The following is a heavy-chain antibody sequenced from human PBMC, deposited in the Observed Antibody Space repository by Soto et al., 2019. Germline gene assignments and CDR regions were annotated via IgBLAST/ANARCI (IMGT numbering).Heavy chain of an antibody. CDR1: GSAFTSYL. CDR3: ASGNCGYICYHDY. CDR2: INTGNGNT. V-gene: IGHV1-3*04. D-gene: IGHD5-12*01. J-gene: IGHJ4*02. Sequence: ASVKVSCKPSGSAFTSYLLYWVRQAPGQRLEWMGWINTGNGNTKYPQKFQGRVTITRDTSASTAYMELSSLTSEDTAVYYCASGNCGYICYHDYWGQGTLVTVSS.